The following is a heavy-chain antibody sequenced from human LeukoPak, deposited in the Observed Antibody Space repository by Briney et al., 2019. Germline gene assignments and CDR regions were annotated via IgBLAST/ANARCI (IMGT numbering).Heavy chain of an antibody. V-gene: IGHV4-39*07. D-gene: IGHD3-3*01. CDR3: ARLQATGVFGVPS. Sequence: SSETLSLTCTVSGGSISTSNYYWGWIRQPPGKGLEWIGNIFYSGSTYYSPSLRSRVTISVDTSKNQFSLKLSSVTAADTAVYYCARLQATGVFGVPSWGQGTLVTVSS. CDR2: IFYSGST. J-gene: IGHJ4*02. CDR1: GGSISTSNYY.